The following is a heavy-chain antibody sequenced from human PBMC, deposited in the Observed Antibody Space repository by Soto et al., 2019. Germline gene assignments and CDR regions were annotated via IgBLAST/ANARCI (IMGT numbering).Heavy chain of an antibody. Sequence: PWGSLRLACAASGFPFSIYWMHLVRQSPGKGLVWVSRINIDGSSTSYADSVKGRFTISGDNAKNTLYLQRNSLRAEDTAVYYCGRLVAGHVYYFDYWVQGTXVPGSS. D-gene: IGHD6-19*01. CDR1: GFPFSIYW. J-gene: IGHJ4*02. CDR2: INIDGSST. V-gene: IGHV3-74*01. CDR3: GRLVAGHVYYFDY.